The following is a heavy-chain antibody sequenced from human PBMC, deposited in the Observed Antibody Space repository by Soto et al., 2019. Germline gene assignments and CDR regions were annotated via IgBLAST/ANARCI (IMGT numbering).Heavy chain of an antibody. CDR3: AKDRGLRPDRGFDY. CDR2: ISSIGGSTYYT. J-gene: IGHJ4*02. CDR1: GFTFSSYA. D-gene: IGHD3-10*01. Sequence: EVQLLESGGGLVQPGGSLRLSCAASGFTFSSYAMSWVRQAPGKGLEWVSAISSIGGSTYYTYYADSVKGRFTISRDNSKNTLYLQMNSLSAEDTAVYYCAKDRGLRPDRGFDYWGQGTLVTVSS. V-gene: IGHV3-23*01.